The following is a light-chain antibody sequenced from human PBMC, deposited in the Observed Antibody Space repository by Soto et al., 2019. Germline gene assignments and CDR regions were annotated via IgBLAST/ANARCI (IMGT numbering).Light chain of an antibody. V-gene: IGKV3-20*01. CDR1: QSVSNSH. Sequence: EIVLTQSPGALSLSPGERATLSCRASQSVSNSHSAWYQQKPGQAPRLLIYGASNRATGVSDRFSGSGSGNDFIITITRLEPEDSGVYYCQQYDRSPLFGGGTKVEI. J-gene: IGKJ4*01. CDR3: QQYDRSPL. CDR2: GAS.